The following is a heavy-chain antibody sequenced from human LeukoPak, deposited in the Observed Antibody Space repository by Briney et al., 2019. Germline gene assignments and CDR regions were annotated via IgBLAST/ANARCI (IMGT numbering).Heavy chain of an antibody. CDR3: ARDGGSGWLQSDY. CDR1: GFTFSTYA. CDR2: IWYDGSNK. Sequence: GGSLRLSCAASGFTFSTYAMSWVRQAPGKGLEWVAVIWYDGSNKYYADSVKGRFTISRDNSKNTLYLQMNSLRAEDTAVYYCARDGGSGWLQSDYWGQGTLLTVSS. D-gene: IGHD5-24*01. V-gene: IGHV3-33*08. J-gene: IGHJ4*02.